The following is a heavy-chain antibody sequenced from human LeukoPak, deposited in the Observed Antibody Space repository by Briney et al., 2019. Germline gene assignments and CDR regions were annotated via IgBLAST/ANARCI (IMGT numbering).Heavy chain of an antibody. V-gene: IGHV1-2*03. D-gene: IGHD3-9*01. J-gene: IGHJ6*03. Sequence: LVASVKVSCKASGYTFTGYYMHWVRQAPGQGLEWMAWINPNSGGTNYAQKFQGRVTMTRDTSISTAYVELSRLRSDDTAVYYCARGYAPYDTYYMDVWGKGTTVTISS. CDR2: INPNSGGT. CDR3: ARGYAPYDTYYMDV. CDR1: GYTFTGYY.